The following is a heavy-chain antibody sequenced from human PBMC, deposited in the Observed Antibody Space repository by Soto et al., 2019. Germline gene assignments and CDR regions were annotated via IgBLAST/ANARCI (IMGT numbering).Heavy chain of an antibody. CDR3: AKAFAPVTKLGAGAFDI. CDR1: GFTFDDYA. D-gene: IGHD3-16*01. CDR2: ISWNSGSI. V-gene: IGHV3-9*01. J-gene: IGHJ3*02. Sequence: VQLVESGGGLVQPGRSLRLSCAASGFTFDDYAMHWVRQAPGKGLERVSGISWNSGSIGYADSVKGRFTISRDHSNNSLYLQMNSLRAEDTALYYCAKAFAPVTKLGAGAFDIWGQGTMVTVSS.